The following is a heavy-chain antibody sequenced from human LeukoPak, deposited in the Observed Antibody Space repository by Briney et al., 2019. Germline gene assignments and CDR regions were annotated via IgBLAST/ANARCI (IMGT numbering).Heavy chain of an antibody. J-gene: IGHJ4*02. Sequence: PGGSLRLSCAASGFTFSSYSMGWVRQAPGKGLECVANMNADGQEEYCVASVKGRFTISRDNARNSLFLQTNSLRVEDTAIYYCARWRWRQSEFDSWGQGTLVTISS. CDR2: MNADGQEE. D-gene: IGHD5-24*01. V-gene: IGHV3-7*01. CDR3: ARWRWRQSEFDS. CDR1: GFTFSSYS.